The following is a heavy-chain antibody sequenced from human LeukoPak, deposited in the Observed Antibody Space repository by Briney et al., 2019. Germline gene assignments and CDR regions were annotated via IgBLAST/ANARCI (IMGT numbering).Heavy chain of an antibody. CDR3: ARVLSGSLGWFDP. Sequence: ASVKVSCKASGGTFSSYAISWVRQAPGQGLEWMGGIIPIFGTANYAQKFQGRVTITTDESTSTAYMELSSLRSEDTAVYYCARVLSGSLGWFDPWGQGTLVTVSS. D-gene: IGHD1-26*01. J-gene: IGHJ5*02. CDR2: IIPIFGTA. CDR1: GGTFSSYA. V-gene: IGHV1-69*05.